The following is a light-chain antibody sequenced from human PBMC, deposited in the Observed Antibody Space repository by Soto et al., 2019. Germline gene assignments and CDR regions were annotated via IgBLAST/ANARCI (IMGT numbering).Light chain of an antibody. CDR2: LGS. J-gene: IGKJ1*01. V-gene: IGKV2-28*01. Sequence: DIVMTQSPLSLPVTPGEPASISCRSSQSLLQSNGYKYLDWYLQKPGQSPQLLIYLGSNRASGVPDRFSGSGSGTDFTLKISRVEAEDVGIYYGRQALQTPWTFGQGTKVEIK. CDR3: RQALQTPWT. CDR1: QSLLQSNGYKY.